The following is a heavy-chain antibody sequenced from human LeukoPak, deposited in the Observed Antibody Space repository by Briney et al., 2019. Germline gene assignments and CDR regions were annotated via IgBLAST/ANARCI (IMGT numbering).Heavy chain of an antibody. J-gene: IGHJ3*02. CDR3: ARAGRFGEGDAFDI. V-gene: IGHV4-59*01. CDR1: GGSISSYY. Sequence: KASETLSLTCTVSGGSISSYYWSWIRQPPGKGLEWIGYIYYSGITNYNPSLKSRVTISVDTSKNQFSLKLSSVTAADTAVYYCARAGRFGEGDAFDIWGQGTMVTVSS. D-gene: IGHD3-10*01. CDR2: IYYSGIT.